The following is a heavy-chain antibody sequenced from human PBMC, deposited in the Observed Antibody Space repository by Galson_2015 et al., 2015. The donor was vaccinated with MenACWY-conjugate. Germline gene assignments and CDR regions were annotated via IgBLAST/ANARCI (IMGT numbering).Heavy chain of an antibody. D-gene: IGHD1-26*01. Sequence: SLRLSCAASGFSVSSNFMTWVRQAPGKGLEWVSVIYSDALGATTHYSDSVKGRFTSSRDNSKNTLYLQMNSLRVEDTAVYYCAREGRHVGSYLDLDYWGQGTLVTVSS. CDR2: IYSDALGATT. J-gene: IGHJ4*02. CDR3: AREGRHVGSYLDLDY. V-gene: IGHV3-53*01. CDR1: GFSVSSNF.